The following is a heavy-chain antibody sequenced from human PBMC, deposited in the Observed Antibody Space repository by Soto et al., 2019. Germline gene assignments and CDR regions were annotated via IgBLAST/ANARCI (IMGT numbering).Heavy chain of an antibody. V-gene: IGHV3-23*01. D-gene: IGHD4-17*01. CDR3: AKAMTKGPYYYYGMDV. Sequence: GGSRRRSCAASGFTFSSYATSGVRQAPGKGLEWVSAISGSGGSTYYADSVKGRFTISRDNSKNTLYVQMNRLRAEDTAVYYCAKAMTKGPYYYYGMDVWGQGTTVSVSS. CDR2: ISGSGGST. J-gene: IGHJ6*02. CDR1: GFTFSSYA.